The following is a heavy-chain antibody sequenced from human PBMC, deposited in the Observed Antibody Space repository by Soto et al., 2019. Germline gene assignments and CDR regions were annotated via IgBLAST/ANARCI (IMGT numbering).Heavy chain of an antibody. J-gene: IGHJ6*02. D-gene: IGHD6-13*01. CDR1: GGTFSSYA. V-gene: IGHV1-69*01. CDR2: IIPIFGTA. CDR3: AREPRRRGSSWYGIYYYGMDV. Sequence: QVQLVQSGAEVKKPGSSVKVSCKASGGTFSSYAISWVRQAPGQGLEWMGGIIPIFGTANYAQKFQGRVTITADDTTSTAYMELSSLRSEDTAVYYCAREPRRRGSSWYGIYYYGMDVWCQETTVTVSS.